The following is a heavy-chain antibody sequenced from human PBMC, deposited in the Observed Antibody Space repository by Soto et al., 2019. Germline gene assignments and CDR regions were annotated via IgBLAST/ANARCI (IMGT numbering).Heavy chain of an antibody. CDR2: IIPIFGTA. Sequence: SVKVSCKASGGTFSSYAISWVRQAPGQGLEWMGGIIPIFGTANYAQKFQGRVTITADESTSTAYMELSSLRSEDTAVYYCARDSCSSTSCYHSSYYYYGMDVRGQGTTVTVSS. D-gene: IGHD2-2*01. V-gene: IGHV1-69*13. CDR1: GGTFSSYA. CDR3: ARDSCSSTSCYHSSYYYYGMDV. J-gene: IGHJ6*02.